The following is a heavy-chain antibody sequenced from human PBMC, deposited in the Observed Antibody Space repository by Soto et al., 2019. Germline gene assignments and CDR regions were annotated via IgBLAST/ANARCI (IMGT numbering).Heavy chain of an antibody. CDR1: GFSVSSNY. J-gene: IGHJ5*02. CDR3: ARSHDILNWFDP. V-gene: IGHV3-53*01. CDR2: IHSGGRT. D-gene: IGHD3-9*01. Sequence: GGSLRLSCAASGFSVSSNYMSWVRQAPGKGLEWVSAIHSGGRTYYADSVKGRFTISGDISNNTLYLQMNSLRADDTAVYYCARSHDILNWFDPWGRGTLVTVSS.